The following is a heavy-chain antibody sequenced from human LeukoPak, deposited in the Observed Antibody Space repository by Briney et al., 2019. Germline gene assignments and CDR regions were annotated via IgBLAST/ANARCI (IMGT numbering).Heavy chain of an antibody. J-gene: IGHJ5*02. CDR3: ARGEMITFGGVIENWFDP. D-gene: IGHD3-16*02. V-gene: IGHV3-11*05. CDR1: GFTFSDYY. Sequence: KPGGSLRLACAASGFTFSDYYMSWIRQAPGKGLEWVSYISSSSSYTNYADSVKGRFTISRDNAKNSLYLQMNSLRAEDTAVYYCARGEMITFGGVIENWFDPWGQGTLVTVSS. CDR2: ISSSSSYT.